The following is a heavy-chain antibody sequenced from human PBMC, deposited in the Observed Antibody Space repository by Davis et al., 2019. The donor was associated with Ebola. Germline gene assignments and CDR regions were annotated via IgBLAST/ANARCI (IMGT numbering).Heavy chain of an antibody. CDR3: ARGAGRFSSYYGMDV. J-gene: IGHJ6*02. V-gene: IGHV4-59*01. Sequence: GSLRLSCTVSGGSISSYYWSWIRQPPGKGLEWIGYIYYSGSTNYNPSLKSRVTISVDTSKNQFSLKLSSVTAADTAVYYCARGAGRFSSYYGMDVWGQGTTVTVSS. CDR2: IYYSGST. D-gene: IGHD3-3*01. CDR1: GGSISSYY.